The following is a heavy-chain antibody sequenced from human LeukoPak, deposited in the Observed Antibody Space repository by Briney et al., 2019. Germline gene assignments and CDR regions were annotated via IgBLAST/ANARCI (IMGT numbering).Heavy chain of an antibody. Sequence: GGSLRLSCAASGFTFDDYGMSWVRQAPGKGLEWVSGINWNDGSTGYADSVKGRFTISRDNAKNSLYLQMNSLRAEDTALYYCARDGYSSSWYSANWFDPWGQGTLVTVSS. J-gene: IGHJ5*02. CDR2: INWNDGST. D-gene: IGHD6-13*01. V-gene: IGHV3-20*04. CDR3: ARDGYSSSWYSANWFDP. CDR1: GFTFDDYG.